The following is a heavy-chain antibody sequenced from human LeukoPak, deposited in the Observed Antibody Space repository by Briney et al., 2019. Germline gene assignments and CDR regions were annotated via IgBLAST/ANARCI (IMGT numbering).Heavy chain of an antibody. CDR3: ARMNTYNDDYGGNWFDP. D-gene: IGHD4-23*01. J-gene: IGHJ5*02. CDR1: GYTFTNYA. CDR2: MNPNNGKT. V-gene: IGHV1-8*02. Sequence: ASVKVSCKASGYTFTNYAISWVRQAPGQGLEWMGWMNPNNGKTGYAQKFQGRVTMTRNTSISTAYMELSSLRSEDTAVYYCARMNTYNDDYGGNWFDPWGQGTLVTVSS.